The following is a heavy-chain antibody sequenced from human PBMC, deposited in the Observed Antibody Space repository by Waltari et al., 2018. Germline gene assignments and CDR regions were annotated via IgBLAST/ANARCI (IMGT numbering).Heavy chain of an antibody. CDR3: ARHWKKSGYRFDP. V-gene: IGHV4-39*01. D-gene: IGHD5-12*01. CDR1: GGSIRSGSYY. CDR2: IYYSGST. J-gene: IGHJ5*02. Sequence: QLQLQESGPGLVKPSETLSLTCTVSGGSIRSGSYYGGWIRQSPGKGLEWIGSIYYSGSTYYNPTLKRRVTISGDTSKNEFALKLSSVTAADTAVYYCARHWKKSGYRFDPWGQGTLVTVSS.